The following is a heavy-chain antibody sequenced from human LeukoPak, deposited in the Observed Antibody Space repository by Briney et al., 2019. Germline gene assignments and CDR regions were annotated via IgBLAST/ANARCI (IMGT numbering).Heavy chain of an antibody. CDR2: ISSSSSYI. Sequence: GGSLRLSCAASGFTLKTYSMNWVRQAPGKGLEWVSSISSSSSYIYYADSVKGRFTISRDNAKNSLYLQMNSLRAEDTAVYYCARAKYGSVDYWGQGTLVTVSS. J-gene: IGHJ4*02. V-gene: IGHV3-21*01. CDR3: ARAKYGSVDY. D-gene: IGHD3-10*01. CDR1: GFTLKTYS.